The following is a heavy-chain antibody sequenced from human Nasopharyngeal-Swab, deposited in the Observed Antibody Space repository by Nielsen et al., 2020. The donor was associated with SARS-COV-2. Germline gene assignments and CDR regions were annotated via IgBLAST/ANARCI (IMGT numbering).Heavy chain of an antibody. J-gene: IGHJ5*02. CDR2: ISHNSGT. CDR3: AKEGATGWFDP. V-gene: IGHV4-61*08. CDR1: GGSLSSRGSY. Sequence: SETLSLTCTVSGGSLSSRGSYWGWIRQPPGKGLEWIGYISHNSGTNYNPSLKSRVTMFMDTSKNQFSLKLRSVTAADTAVYYCAKEGATGWFDPWGQGTLVTVSS.